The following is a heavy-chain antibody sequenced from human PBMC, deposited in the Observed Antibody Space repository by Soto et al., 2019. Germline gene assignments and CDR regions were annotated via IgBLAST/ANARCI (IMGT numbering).Heavy chain of an antibody. J-gene: IGHJ4*02. CDR3: AKARAKVVPAATGGGFDY. CDR1: GFTFSSYA. CDR2: ISGSGGST. V-gene: IGHV3-23*01. Sequence: GGSLRLSCAASGFTFSSYAMSWVRQAPGKGLEWVSAISGSGGSTYYADSVKGRFTISRDNSKNTLYLQMNSLRAEDTAVYYCAKARAKVVPAATGGGFDYWGQGTLVTVSS. D-gene: IGHD2-2*01.